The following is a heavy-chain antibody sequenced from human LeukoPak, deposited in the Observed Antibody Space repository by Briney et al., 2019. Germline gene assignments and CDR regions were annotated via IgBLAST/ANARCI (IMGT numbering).Heavy chain of an antibody. CDR2: TYYRSKWYN. V-gene: IGHV6-1*01. Sequence: SQTLPLTCAISGDSVSSNSAAWNWIRQSPSRGLEWLGRTYYRSKWYNDYAVSVKSRITINPDTSKNQFSLQLTSVPPEDTAVYYCARDRYYYGSGRTMYYFDYWGRGTLVTVSS. J-gene: IGHJ4*02. CDR3: ARDRYYYGSGRTMYYFDY. D-gene: IGHD3-10*01. CDR1: GDSVSSNSAA.